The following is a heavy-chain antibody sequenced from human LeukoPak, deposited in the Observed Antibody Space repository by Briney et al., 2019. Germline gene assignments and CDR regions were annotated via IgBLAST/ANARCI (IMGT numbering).Heavy chain of an antibody. Sequence: PGGSLRLSCAASGFTFGDYAMSWVRQAPGKGLEWVGFIRSKVYGVTTEYAASAKGRFTISRDDSKSIAYLQMNSLKTEDTAVYYCARDIWYSTGYHDYWGQGTLVTVSS. CDR1: GFTFGDYA. CDR2: IRSKVYGVTT. CDR3: ARDIWYSTGYHDY. V-gene: IGHV3-49*04. D-gene: IGHD3-22*01. J-gene: IGHJ4*02.